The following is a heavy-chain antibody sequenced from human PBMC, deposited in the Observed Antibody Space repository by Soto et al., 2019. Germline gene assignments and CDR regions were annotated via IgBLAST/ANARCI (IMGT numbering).Heavy chain of an antibody. CDR1: GYTFTSYG. V-gene: IGHV1-18*01. J-gene: IGHJ6*02. CDR2: ISAYNGNT. D-gene: IGHD2-2*01. Sequence: GASVKVSCKASGYTFTSYGISWVRQAPGQGLEWMGWISAYNGNTNYAQKLQGRVTMTTDTSTSTAYMELRSLRSDDTAVYYCARDNVVVPAAGGCSPCVLQGGVHYYYGMDVWGQGTTVTVSS. CDR3: ARDNVVVPAAGGCSPCVLQGGVHYYYGMDV.